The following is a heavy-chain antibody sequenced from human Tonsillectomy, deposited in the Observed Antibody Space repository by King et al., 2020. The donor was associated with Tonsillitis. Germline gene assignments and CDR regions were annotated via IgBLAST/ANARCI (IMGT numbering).Heavy chain of an antibody. D-gene: IGHD3-22*01. CDR2: ISAYNGNT. Sequence: QLVQSGAEVKKPGASVKVSCKASGYTFTSYGISWVRQAPGQGLEWMGWISAYNGNTKYAQQVQGRVTLTTDTSTSTAYMELRSLRSDDTAVYYCAKDTTYSSGPYDAFDIGRQGTRDTVSS. CDR3: AKDTTYSSGPYDAFDI. CDR1: GYTFTSYG. J-gene: IGHJ3*02. V-gene: IGHV1-18*04.